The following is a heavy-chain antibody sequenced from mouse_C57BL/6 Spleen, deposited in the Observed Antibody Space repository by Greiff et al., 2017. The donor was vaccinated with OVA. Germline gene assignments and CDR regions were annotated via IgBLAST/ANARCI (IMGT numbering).Heavy chain of an antibody. CDR1: GYTFTSYW. Sequence: QVQLQQPGAELVKPGASVKMSCKASGYTFTSYWITWVKQRPGQGLEWIGDIYPGSGSTNYNEKFKSKATLTVDTSSSTAYMQLSSLTSEDSAVYYCARGDSKTLYAMDYWGQGTSVTVSS. D-gene: IGHD2-5*01. V-gene: IGHV1-55*01. CDR3: ARGDSKTLYAMDY. CDR2: IYPGSGST. J-gene: IGHJ4*01.